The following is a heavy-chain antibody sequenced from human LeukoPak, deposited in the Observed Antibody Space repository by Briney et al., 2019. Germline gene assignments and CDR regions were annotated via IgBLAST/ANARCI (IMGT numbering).Heavy chain of an antibody. CDR3: ARGLAVAGSSWFDP. J-gene: IGHJ5*02. Sequence: GGSLRLSCAASGFTFSSYWMSWVRQAPGKGLVWVSRINSDGSSRSYADSVMGRFTISRDNAKNTLYLQLDSLRAEDTAVYYCARGLAVAGSSWFDPWGQGTLVSVSS. CDR1: GFTFSSYW. D-gene: IGHD6-19*01. CDR2: INSDGSSR. V-gene: IGHV3-74*01.